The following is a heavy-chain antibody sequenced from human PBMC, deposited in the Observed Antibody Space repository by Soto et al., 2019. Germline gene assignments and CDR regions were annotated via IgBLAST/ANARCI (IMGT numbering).Heavy chain of an antibody. J-gene: IGHJ5*02. CDR2: INHSGST. CDR1: GGSFSGYY. D-gene: IGHD2-2*01. CDR3: ARRFGGYGSSTSCRPKKLNWFDP. V-gene: IGHV4-34*01. Sequence: QVQLQQWGAGLLKPSETLSLTCAVYGGSFSGYYWSWIRQPPGKGLEWIGEINHSGSTNYNPSLKGRVTISLDTSRNQCSLQLSSVTAAYRAVYYCARRFGGYGSSTSCRPKKLNWFDPWGQGTLVTVSS.